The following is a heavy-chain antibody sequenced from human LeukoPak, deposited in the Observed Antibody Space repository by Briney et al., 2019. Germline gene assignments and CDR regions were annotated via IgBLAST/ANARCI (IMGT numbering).Heavy chain of an antibody. CDR2: IIPILGIA. Sequence: SVKVSCKASGYTFTSYYMHWVRQAPGQGLEWMGRIIPILGIANYAQKFQGRVTITADKSTSTAYMELSSLRSEDTAVYYCARVSRDSSGYYYYYYGMDVWGQGTTVTVSS. D-gene: IGHD3-22*01. CDR3: ARVSRDSSGYYYYYYGMDV. CDR1: GYTFTSYY. V-gene: IGHV1-69*04. J-gene: IGHJ6*02.